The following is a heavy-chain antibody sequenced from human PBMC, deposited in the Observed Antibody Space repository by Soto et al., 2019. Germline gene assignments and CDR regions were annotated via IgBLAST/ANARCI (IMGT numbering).Heavy chain of an antibody. CDR3: AKMSSENYYDPVFS. CDR2: ISSTGNTI. CDR1: GFTFSDYY. V-gene: IGHV3-11*01. D-gene: IGHD3-22*01. J-gene: IGHJ4*02. Sequence: QVQLVESGGGLVQTSGSLRIACVASGFTFSDYYMSWVRQAPGKGLEWVSYISSTGNTIYYADSVKVRFTISRDNAKNSVYLQMNNLRAEDTALYFCAKMSSENYYDPVFSWGQGTLVTVSS.